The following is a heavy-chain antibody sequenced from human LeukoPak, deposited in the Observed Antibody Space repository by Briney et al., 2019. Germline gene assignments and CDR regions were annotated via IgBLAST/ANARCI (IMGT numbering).Heavy chain of an antibody. CDR1: GGSVSSGSYY. J-gene: IGHJ6*02. CDR3: ARTYYDDSSGYYYYYYGMDV. V-gene: IGHV4-61*01. Sequence: SETLSLTCTVSGGSVSSGSYYWSWIRQPPGKGLEWIGYIYYSERINYNPSLKSRVTISVDTSKNQFSLKLSSVTAADTAVYYCARTYYDDSSGYYYYYYGMDVWGQGTTVTASS. D-gene: IGHD3-22*01. CDR2: IYYSERI.